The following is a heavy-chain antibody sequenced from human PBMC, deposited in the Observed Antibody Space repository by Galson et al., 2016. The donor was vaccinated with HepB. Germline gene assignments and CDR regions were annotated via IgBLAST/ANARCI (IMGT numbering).Heavy chain of an antibody. J-gene: IGHJ4*02. D-gene: IGHD3-10*01. Sequence: ETLSLTCAVYGESFTAYYWIWIRQPPGKGLEWIGEINHRGYTNYNPSLKSRVTISGDTSRNQFSLKLTSVTAADTAIYYRARGQLWPSGVFDYWGQGTLVTVSS. CDR3: ARGQLWPSGVFDY. CDR2: INHRGYT. CDR1: GESFTAYY. V-gene: IGHV4-34*01.